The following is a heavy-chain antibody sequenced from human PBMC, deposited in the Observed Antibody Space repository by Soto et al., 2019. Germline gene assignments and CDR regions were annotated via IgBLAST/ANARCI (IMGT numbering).Heavy chain of an antibody. CDR1: GGSISSGGYY. V-gene: IGHV4-31*03. Sequence: SETLSLTCTVSGGSISSGGYYWSWIRQHPGKGLEWIGYIYYSGSTYYNPSLKSRVTISVDTSKNQFSLKLSSVTAADTAVYYCARGIVVVPAAEWGGNWFDPWGQGTLVTVSS. CDR2: IYYSGST. D-gene: IGHD2-2*01. CDR3: ARGIVVVPAAEWGGNWFDP. J-gene: IGHJ5*02.